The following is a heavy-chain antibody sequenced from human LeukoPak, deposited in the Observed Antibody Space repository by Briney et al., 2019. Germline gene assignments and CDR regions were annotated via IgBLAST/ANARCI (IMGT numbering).Heavy chain of an antibody. Sequence: TSETLSLTCTVSGGPINSGGDSWSWIRQPPGKGLEWIGHIYHSGSPYYSPSLRSRVTMSLDRSKNQFSLKLTSVTAADTAVYYCAREVDYFDSSGYYHYYFDSWGQGTLVTVSS. V-gene: IGHV4-30-2*01. D-gene: IGHD3-22*01. J-gene: IGHJ4*02. CDR3: AREVDYFDSSGYYHYYFDS. CDR1: GGPINSGGDS. CDR2: IYHSGSP.